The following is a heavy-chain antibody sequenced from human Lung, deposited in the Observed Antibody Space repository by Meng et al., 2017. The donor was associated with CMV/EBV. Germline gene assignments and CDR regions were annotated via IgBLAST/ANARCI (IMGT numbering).Heavy chain of an antibody. V-gene: IGHV1-2*06. CDR1: GYSFSGFS. CDR3: AKSSDNGWSS. J-gene: IGHJ4*01. Sequence: VQLVQAGAEVKRPGASVKLSCQASGYSFSGFSLNWARQAPGHGLEWLGRVNPISDDTHLAQKFEGRITVTRGATINTAFMELTRLRPDDTAVYYCAKSSDNGWSSWGPGTLVTVSS. CDR2: VNPISDDT. D-gene: IGHD6-19*01.